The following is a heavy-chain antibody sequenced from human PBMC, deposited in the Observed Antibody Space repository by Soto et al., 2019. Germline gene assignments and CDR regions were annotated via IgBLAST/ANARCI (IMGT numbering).Heavy chain of an antibody. J-gene: IGHJ5*02. CDR2: IIPIFDTA. V-gene: IGHV1-69*01. Sequence: QVQLVQSGPEVKKPGSSMKVSCKAPAGTFSSYAIRWVRQAPGQGLEWLAGIIPIFDTANYAEKFQGRVTITADESTSTAYMELSSLRAEDRAVYYCASGTNSTQNYNLNDIAVELGARGCFDPWGQGTLGTVSS. CDR3: ASGTNSTQNYNLNDIAVELGARGCFDP. D-gene: IGHD2-15*01. CDR1: AGTFSSYA.